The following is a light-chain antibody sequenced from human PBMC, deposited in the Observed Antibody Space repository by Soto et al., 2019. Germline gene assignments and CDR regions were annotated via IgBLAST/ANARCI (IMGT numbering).Light chain of an antibody. CDR1: QSIRSW. Sequence: DIQVTQSPSTLSASVGDRVTITCRASQSIRSWLAWYQQKPGKAPKLPIYDASSLESGVPSRFSGSGSGTEFTLTISSLQPDDFATYYCQQYNTYPYTFGQGTKLEIK. J-gene: IGKJ2*01. CDR3: QQYNTYPYT. CDR2: DAS. V-gene: IGKV1-5*01.